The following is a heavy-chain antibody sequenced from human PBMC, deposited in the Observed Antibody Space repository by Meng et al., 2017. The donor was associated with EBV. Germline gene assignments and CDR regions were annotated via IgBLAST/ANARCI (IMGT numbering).Heavy chain of an antibody. V-gene: IGHV1-46*01. Sequence: QVQMVQSGAGVRKPGASVKVFCKASGYTFTSHWMHWVRQAPGQGLEWMGIINPSDGYTMYEQKFQGRVTVTADRPTATAYMVLRNLRSDDTAVYYCARGTPGRSYSDYWGPGTLVTVSS. D-gene: IGHD3-10*01. CDR1: GYTFTSHW. J-gene: IGHJ4*02. CDR2: INPSDGYT. CDR3: ARGTPGRSYSDY.